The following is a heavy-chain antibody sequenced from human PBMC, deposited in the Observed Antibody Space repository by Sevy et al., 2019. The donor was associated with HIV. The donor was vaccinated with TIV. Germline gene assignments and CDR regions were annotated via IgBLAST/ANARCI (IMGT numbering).Heavy chain of an antibody. CDR2: IYSGGST. V-gene: IGHV3-53*01. Sequence: GGSLRLSCAASGFTVSSNYMSWVRQAPGKGLGWVSVIYSGGSTYYADSVKGRFTISRDNSKNTLYLQMNSLRAEDTAVYYCARESNQNWFDPWGQGTLVTVSS. D-gene: IGHD4-4*01. CDR3: ARESNQNWFDP. CDR1: GFTVSSNY. J-gene: IGHJ5*02.